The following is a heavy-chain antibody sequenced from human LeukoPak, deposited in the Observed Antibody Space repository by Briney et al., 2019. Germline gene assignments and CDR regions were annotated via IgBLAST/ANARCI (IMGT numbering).Heavy chain of an antibody. D-gene: IGHD4-17*01. J-gene: IGHJ4*02. V-gene: IGHV3-21*01. CDR2: IRSSSSYI. Sequence: GGSLRLSCAASGFTFSNYNMDWVRQAPGKGLECVSSIRSSSSYIYYADSVKGRFTISRDNAENSLYLQMNSLRAEDTAVYYCARAIVGAYGDFFDYWGQGTLVTVSS. CDR3: ARAIVGAYGDFFDY. CDR1: GFTFSNYN.